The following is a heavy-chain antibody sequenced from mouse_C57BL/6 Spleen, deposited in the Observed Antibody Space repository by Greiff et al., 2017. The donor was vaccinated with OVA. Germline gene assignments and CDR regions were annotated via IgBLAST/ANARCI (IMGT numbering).Heavy chain of an antibody. CDR2: IDPSDSYT. CDR3: ARAFYYSNYWYFDG. CDR1: GYTFTSYW. D-gene: IGHD2-5*01. V-gene: IGHV1-69*01. Sequence: QVQLQQPGAELVMPGASVKLSCKASGYTFTSYWMHWVKQRPGQGLEWIGEIDPSDSYTNYNQKFKGKSTLTVDKSSSTAYMQLSSLTSEDSAVYYCARAFYYSNYWYFDGWGTGTTGTVSS. J-gene: IGHJ1*03.